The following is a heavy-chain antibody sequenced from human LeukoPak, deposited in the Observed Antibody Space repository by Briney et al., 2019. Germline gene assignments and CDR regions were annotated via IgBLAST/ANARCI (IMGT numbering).Heavy chain of an antibody. CDR2: IRYDGTEK. Sequence: GSLRLSCAASGFTFSSYWMSWVRQAPGKGLEWVANIRYDGTEKYYADSVRGRFTISRDNAKNSLYLQMNSLRAEDTAVYYCAREFGYYDSSGYAFLVDYWGQGTLVTVSS. J-gene: IGHJ4*02. D-gene: IGHD3-22*01. CDR3: AREFGYYDSSGYAFLVDY. CDR1: GFTFSSYW. V-gene: IGHV3-7*01.